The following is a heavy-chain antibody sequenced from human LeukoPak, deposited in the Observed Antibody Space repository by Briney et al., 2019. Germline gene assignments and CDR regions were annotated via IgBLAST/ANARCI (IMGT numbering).Heavy chain of an antibody. V-gene: IGHV3-66*02. D-gene: IGHD4-11*01. CDR3: ARVGTTVSTNYYGMDV. Sequence: GGSLRLSCVASEFTVSSNYMNWVRQAPGKGLEWVSFIYTSGSTYYADSVRGRFTISRDNPKNTLYLEMNSLRAEDTAVYYCARVGTTVSTNYYGMDVWGQGTTVTVSS. CDR2: IYTSGST. J-gene: IGHJ6*02. CDR1: EFTVSSNY.